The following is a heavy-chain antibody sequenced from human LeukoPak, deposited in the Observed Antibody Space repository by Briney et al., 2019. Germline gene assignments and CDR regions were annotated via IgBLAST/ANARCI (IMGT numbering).Heavy chain of an antibody. CDR2: IYHSGAT. CDR1: GGSISSGGYS. V-gene: IGHV4-30-2*01. J-gene: IGHJ4*02. CDR3: TRGSSWYFNY. Sequence: SQTLSLTCVVSGGSISSGGYSWSWIRQPPGRGLEFIGYIYHSGATYYNPSLKSRVTISVDRPKDQFSLKLTSVTAADTAVYYCTRGSSWYFNYWGQGTLVTVSS. D-gene: IGHD6-13*01.